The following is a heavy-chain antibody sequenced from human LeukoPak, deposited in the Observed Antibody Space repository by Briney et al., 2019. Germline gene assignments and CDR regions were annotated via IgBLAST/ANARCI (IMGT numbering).Heavy chain of an antibody. Sequence: GGSLKLSRSASGLTFRVSAIHWVRQASGKGLEWVGRIKTKADNYATAYAASVKGRFTISRDDSTNTAYLQMNSLKTEDTAVYYCTHPAYYYNVDVWGKGTTVTVSS. J-gene: IGHJ6*04. CDR3: THPAYYYNVDV. V-gene: IGHV3-73*01. D-gene: IGHD6-25*01. CDR1: GLTFRVSA. CDR2: IKTKADNYAT.